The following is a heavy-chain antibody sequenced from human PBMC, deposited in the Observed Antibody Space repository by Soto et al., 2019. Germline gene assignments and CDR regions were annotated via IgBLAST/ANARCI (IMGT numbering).Heavy chain of an antibody. V-gene: IGHV4-59*08. CDR1: GGSIGRYY. Sequence: PSETLSPTCTVCGGSIGRYYGSWIRQPPGKGLEWIGYIYYSGSTNYNLSLKSRVTISVDTSKNQFSLKLSSVTAADTAVYYCARRYGPGFDYWGQGTLVTVSS. D-gene: IGHD4-17*01. J-gene: IGHJ4*02. CDR2: IYYSGST. CDR3: ARRYGPGFDY.